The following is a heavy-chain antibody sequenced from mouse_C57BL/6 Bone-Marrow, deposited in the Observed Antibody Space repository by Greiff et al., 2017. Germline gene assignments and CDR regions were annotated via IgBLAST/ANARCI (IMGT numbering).Heavy chain of an antibody. Sequence: EVQRVESEGGLVQPGSSMKLSCTASGFTFSDYYMAWVRQVPEKGLEWVANINYDGSSTYYLDSLKSRFIISRDNAKNILYLQMSSLKSEDTATYYCARDRGITTVVDHYAMDYWGQGTSVTVSS. CDR1: GFTFSDYY. CDR3: ARDRGITTVVDHYAMDY. CDR2: INYDGSST. D-gene: IGHD1-1*01. J-gene: IGHJ4*01. V-gene: IGHV5-16*01.